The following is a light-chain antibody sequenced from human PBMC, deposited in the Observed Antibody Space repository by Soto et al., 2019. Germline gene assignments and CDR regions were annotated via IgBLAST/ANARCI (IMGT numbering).Light chain of an antibody. Sequence: QSALTQPPSVSAAPGQKVTISCSGSSSNIGNNYVSWYQQLPGTAPKLLIYDNNKRPSGIPDRFSGSKSGTSATLGITGLQTGDEADYYCGTWDSSLSAVVFGGVTKLTVL. V-gene: IGLV1-51*01. CDR1: SSNIGNNY. CDR3: GTWDSSLSAVV. CDR2: DNN. J-gene: IGLJ2*01.